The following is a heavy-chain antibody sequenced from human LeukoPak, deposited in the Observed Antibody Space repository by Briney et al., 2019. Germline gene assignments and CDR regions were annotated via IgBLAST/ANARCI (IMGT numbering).Heavy chain of an antibody. J-gene: IGHJ4*02. V-gene: IGHV3-30*02. CDR3: AGHDILTGYYAPSDY. CDR2: IRYDGSNK. CDR1: GFTLSSYG. Sequence: GGSLRLSCAASGFTLSSYGMHWVRQAPAKGLEWVAFIRYDGSNKYYADSVKGRFTISRDNSKNTLYLQMNSLRAEDTAVYYCAGHDILTGYYAPSDYWGQGTLVTVSS. D-gene: IGHD3-9*01.